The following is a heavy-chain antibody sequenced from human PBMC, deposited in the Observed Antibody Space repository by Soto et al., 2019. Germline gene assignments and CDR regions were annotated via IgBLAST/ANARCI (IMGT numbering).Heavy chain of an antibody. V-gene: IGHV5-51*01. D-gene: IGHD3-16*02. Sequence: GESLKISCKGSGYSFTSYWIGWVRQMPGKGLEWMGIIYPGDSDTRYSPSFQGQVTISADKSISTAYLQWSSLKASGTAMYYCARRYTVVYLDYGMDVWGQGTTVTVSS. CDR1: GYSFTSYW. CDR2: IYPGDSDT. CDR3: ARRYTVVYLDYGMDV. J-gene: IGHJ6*02.